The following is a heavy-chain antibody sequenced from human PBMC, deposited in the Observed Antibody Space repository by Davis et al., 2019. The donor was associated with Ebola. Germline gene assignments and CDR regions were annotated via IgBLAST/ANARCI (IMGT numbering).Heavy chain of an antibody. CDR3: ARGLLVGWFDP. D-gene: IGHD6-6*01. CDR2: VSHGGVS. V-gene: IGHV4-34*01. J-gene: IGHJ5*02. CDR1: GGSFSDYF. Sequence: MPSETLSLTCAVYGGSFSDYFWSWIRQSPGKGLEWIGKVSHGGVSDYNPSLMSRVIISMDTSKNHFSLTLTSVTAADTAIYYCARGLLVGWFDPWGQGALVTVSS.